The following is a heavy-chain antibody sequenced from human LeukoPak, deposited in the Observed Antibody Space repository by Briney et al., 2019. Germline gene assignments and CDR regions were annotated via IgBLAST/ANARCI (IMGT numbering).Heavy chain of an antibody. J-gene: IGHJ4*02. CDR1: GFTFSDYT. CDR3: ARMRGRYCSSNGCYVEY. V-gene: IGHV3-30-3*01. Sequence: PGGSLRLSCAASGFTFSDYTMHWVRQAPGKGLEWVTVISYDGNNKYYADSVKGRFTISRDNSKNTLYLQMNSLRVEDTAVYYCARMRGRYCSSNGCYVEYWGQGALVTVSS. CDR2: ISYDGNNK. D-gene: IGHD2-2*01.